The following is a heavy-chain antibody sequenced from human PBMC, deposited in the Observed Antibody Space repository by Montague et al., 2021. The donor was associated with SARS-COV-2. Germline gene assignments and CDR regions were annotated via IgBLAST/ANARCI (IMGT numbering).Heavy chain of an antibody. CDR2: LYTSGST. J-gene: IGHJ2*01. Sequence: SETLSLTCTVSGGSISNYYWTWIRQPAGKGLEWIGRLYTSGSTTXNPSLKSRVTMSVDTSKNQFSLNVTSVTAADAAVYYCAREFEGYFDLWGRGTLVMVSS. CDR3: AREFEGYFDL. D-gene: IGHD3-10*01. V-gene: IGHV4-4*07. CDR1: GGSISNYY.